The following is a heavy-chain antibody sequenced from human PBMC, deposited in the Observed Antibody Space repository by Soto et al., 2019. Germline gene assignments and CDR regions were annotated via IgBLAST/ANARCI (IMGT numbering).Heavy chain of an antibody. CDR3: AREGSYSAYNFAHGIQLWSFDF. CDR1: GGSINTFY. D-gene: IGHD5-12*01. V-gene: IGHV4-4*07. Sequence: QSLTCTVSGGSINTFYWSWVRQPAGKGLEWIGRIFSSGSTSFNPSLESRVAMSVDTSKNHFSLNLSSVTAADMAVYYCAREGSYSAYNFAHGIQLWSFDFWGQGALVTVSS. J-gene: IGHJ4*02. CDR2: IFSSGST.